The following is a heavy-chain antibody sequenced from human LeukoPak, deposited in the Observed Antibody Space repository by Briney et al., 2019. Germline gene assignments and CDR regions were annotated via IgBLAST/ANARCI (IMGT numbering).Heavy chain of an antibody. Sequence: SETLSLTCTVSGGSISSGDYYWSWIRQPPGKGLEWIGCIYYSGSTYYNPSLKSRVTISLDTSKNQFSLKLSSVTAADTAVYYCARRAYYDSSGAHGGFDYWGQGTLVTVSS. J-gene: IGHJ4*02. CDR1: GGSISSGDYY. CDR2: IYYSGST. CDR3: ARRAYYDSSGAHGGFDY. V-gene: IGHV4-30-4*01. D-gene: IGHD3-22*01.